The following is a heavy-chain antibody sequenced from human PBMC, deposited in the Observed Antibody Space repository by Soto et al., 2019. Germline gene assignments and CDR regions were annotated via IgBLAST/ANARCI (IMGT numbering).Heavy chain of an antibody. Sequence: GGSLRLSCAASGVNFGNNSMHLIRQAPGKGLEWVSRMNSDGRTTNYADSVKGRCTVSRDNAKNTLYLQMNSLRAEDTAVYYCATAEVDYWGPGTLVTVSS. J-gene: IGHJ4*02. CDR2: MNSDGRTT. CDR3: ATAEVDY. V-gene: IGHV3-74*01. CDR1: GVNFGNNS.